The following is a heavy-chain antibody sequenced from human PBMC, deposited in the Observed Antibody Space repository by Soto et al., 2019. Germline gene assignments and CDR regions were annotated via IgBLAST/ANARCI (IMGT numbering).Heavy chain of an antibody. D-gene: IGHD6-19*01. CDR1: GFTFSSYW. V-gene: IGHV3-7*01. CDR3: ARVDFRVVTGTGWFDP. CDR2: IKQDGSEK. J-gene: IGHJ5*02. Sequence: EVQLVESGGGLVQPGGSLRLSCAASGFTFSSYWMTWVRQAPGKGLEWVANIKQDGSEKYYVDSVKGRFTISRDNAKNSLYLQINSLRAEDTAVYYCARVDFRVVTGTGWFDPWGQGTLVTVSP.